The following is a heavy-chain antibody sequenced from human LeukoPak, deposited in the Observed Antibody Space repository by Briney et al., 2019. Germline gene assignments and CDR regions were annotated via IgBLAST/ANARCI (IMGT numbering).Heavy chain of an antibody. D-gene: IGHD2-21*01. V-gene: IGHV4-30-4*01. CDR3: ARDHIVPTRYFDY. CDR2: IYYSGST. J-gene: IGHJ4*02. Sequence: SETLSLTCTVSGGSISSGDYYWSWIRQPPGKGLEWIGYIYYSGSTYYNPSLKSRVTISVDTSKNQFSLKLRSVTAADTAVYYCARDHIVPTRYFDYWGQGTLVTVSS. CDR1: GGSISSGDYY.